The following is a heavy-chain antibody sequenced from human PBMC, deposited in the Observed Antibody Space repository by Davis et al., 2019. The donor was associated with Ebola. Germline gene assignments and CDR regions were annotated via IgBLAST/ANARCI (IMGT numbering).Heavy chain of an antibody. Sequence: GESLKISCAASGYTFSGYWMHWVCQAPGKGLVWVSRINSDETDTNYADSVKGRFTISRDNAKNTLYLQMNSLRAEDTAVYYCAREAVADSGPNFDFWGQGTLVTVSS. CDR1: GYTFSGYW. D-gene: IGHD6-19*01. CDR2: INSDETDT. J-gene: IGHJ4*02. CDR3: AREAVADSGPNFDF. V-gene: IGHV3-74*01.